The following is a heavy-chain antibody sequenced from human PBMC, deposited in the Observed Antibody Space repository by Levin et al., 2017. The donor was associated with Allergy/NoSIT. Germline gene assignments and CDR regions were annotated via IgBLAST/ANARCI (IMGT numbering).Heavy chain of an antibody. CDR3: ARLRVYSSSWAGRGRGAFDI. V-gene: IGHV4-39*01. J-gene: IGHJ3*02. CDR2: IYYSGST. Sequence: SQTLSLTCTVSGGSISSSSYYWGWIRQPPGKGLEWIGSIYYSGSTYYNPSLKSRVTISVDTSKNQFSLKLSSVTAADTAVYYCARLRVYSSSWAGRGRGAFDIWGQGTMVTVSS. CDR1: GGSISSSSYY. D-gene: IGHD6-13*01.